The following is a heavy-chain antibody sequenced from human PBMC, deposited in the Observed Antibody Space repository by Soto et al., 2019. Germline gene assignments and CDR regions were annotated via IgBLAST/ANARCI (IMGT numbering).Heavy chain of an antibody. J-gene: IGHJ4*02. D-gene: IGHD2-15*01. V-gene: IGHV1-8*01. CDR3: GRQPGGVATPGDDY. Sequence: QVQLVQSGAEVKKPGASVKVSCEASGYPFDSFDINWVRQAAGQGLEWMGWMNPDSGDTAVAQRFRDRIIMTRTTSTSTAYMELGRLTPDDSAVYFCGRQPGGVATPGDDYWGQGTLVTVSS. CDR2: MNPDSGDT. CDR1: GYPFDSFD.